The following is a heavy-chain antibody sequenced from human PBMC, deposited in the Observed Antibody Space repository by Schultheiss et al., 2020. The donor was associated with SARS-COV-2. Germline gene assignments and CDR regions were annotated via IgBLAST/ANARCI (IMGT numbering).Heavy chain of an antibody. J-gene: IGHJ1*01. V-gene: IGHV4-4*07. CDR2: IYTSGST. D-gene: IGHD4-11*01. CDR3: ARDRGYSNYFDFQH. Sequence: SETLSLTCAVYGGSFSGYYWSWIRQPAGKGLEWIGRIYTSGSTNYNPSLKSRVTISVDTSKNQFSLKLSSVTAADTAVYYCARDRGYSNYFDFQHWGQGTLVTVSS. CDR1: GGSFSGYY.